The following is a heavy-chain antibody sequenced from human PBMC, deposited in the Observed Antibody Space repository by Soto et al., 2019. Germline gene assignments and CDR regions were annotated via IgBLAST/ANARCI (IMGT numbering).Heavy chain of an antibody. Sequence: SGPTLVNPTETLTLTCTVSGFSLASGKVGVTWIRQPPGKALEWLAHIFSNVEKSYRTSLKDRLAISEDTSKSQVVLTMTNVDPVDTATYYCAQILFGRSVAGGYFYMDVWGKGTTVTVSS. D-gene: IGHD6-19*01. J-gene: IGHJ6*03. CDR1: GFSLASGKVG. V-gene: IGHV2-26*01. CDR2: IFSNVEK. CDR3: AQILFGRSVAGGYFYMDV.